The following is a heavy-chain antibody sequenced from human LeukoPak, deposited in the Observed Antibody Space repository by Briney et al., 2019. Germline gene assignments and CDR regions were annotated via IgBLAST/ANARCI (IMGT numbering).Heavy chain of an antibody. CDR2: INPNSGGT. CDR3: AREPLALRSIAARPGYWFDP. J-gene: IGHJ5*02. Sequence: SVKVSCKASGYTFTSYYMHWVRQAPGPGLEWMGWINPNSGGTNYAQKFQGRVTMTRDTSISTAYMELSRLRSDDTAVYYCAREPLALRSIAARPGYWFDPWGQGTLVTVSS. V-gene: IGHV1-2*02. CDR1: GYTFTSYY. D-gene: IGHD6-6*01.